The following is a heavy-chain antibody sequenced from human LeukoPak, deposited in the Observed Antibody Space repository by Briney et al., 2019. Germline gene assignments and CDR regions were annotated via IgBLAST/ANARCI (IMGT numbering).Heavy chain of an antibody. CDR3: ARDRGGTGDFDY. Sequence: ASVTVSCKASGYTFTSYGISWVRQAPGQGLEWMGWINTYNGNINYAQKLQGRVTIARDTSASTAYMELSSLRSEDTAVYYCARDRGGTGDFDYWGQGTLVTVSS. J-gene: IGHJ4*02. CDR1: GYTFTSYG. V-gene: IGHV1-18*01. D-gene: IGHD1-1*01. CDR2: INTYNGNI.